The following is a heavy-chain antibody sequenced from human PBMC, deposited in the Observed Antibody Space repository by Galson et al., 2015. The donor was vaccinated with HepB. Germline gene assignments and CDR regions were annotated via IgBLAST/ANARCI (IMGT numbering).Heavy chain of an antibody. J-gene: IGHJ3*02. D-gene: IGHD3-22*01. V-gene: IGHV1-2*02. Sequence: SVKVSCKASGYTFTGYYIHWVRQAPGQGLEWMGWINPDSGGTTYAQKFQGGVTMSRDTSITTAYMELSRLTSDDTAVYYCARVIGDFHAFDIWGQGTTVTVSS. CDR2: INPDSGGT. CDR3: ARVIGDFHAFDI. CDR1: GYTFTGYY.